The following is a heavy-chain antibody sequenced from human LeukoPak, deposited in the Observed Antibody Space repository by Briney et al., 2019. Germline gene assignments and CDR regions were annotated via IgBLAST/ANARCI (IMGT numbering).Heavy chain of an antibody. Sequence: SETLSLTCTVSGDSFGSNNYYYWGWIRQPPGKGLEWIGSIYYSGSTYYSPSLKSRVTISVDTSKSQFSLKLSSVTAADTAVYYCARAPGYSYGYNWFDPWGQGTLVTVSS. CDR3: ARAPGYSYGYNWFDP. CDR1: GDSFGSNNYYY. V-gene: IGHV4-39*07. J-gene: IGHJ5*02. D-gene: IGHD5-18*01. CDR2: IYYSGST.